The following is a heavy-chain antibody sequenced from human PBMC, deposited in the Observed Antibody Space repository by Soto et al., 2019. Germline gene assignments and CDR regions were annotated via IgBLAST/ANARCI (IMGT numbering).Heavy chain of an antibody. V-gene: IGHV3-23*01. CDR3: AKASYRPHDD. D-gene: IGHD1-26*01. J-gene: IGHJ4*02. CDR2: ISGSGDTT. CDR1: GFTFITYA. Sequence: PGGSLRLSCAASGFTFITYAMSWVRQAPGKGLEWVSAISGSGDTTYYANSVKGRFTISRDNSKNTLYLQRNSLRAEATAVYYWAKASYRPHDDWGKGTLVNVAS.